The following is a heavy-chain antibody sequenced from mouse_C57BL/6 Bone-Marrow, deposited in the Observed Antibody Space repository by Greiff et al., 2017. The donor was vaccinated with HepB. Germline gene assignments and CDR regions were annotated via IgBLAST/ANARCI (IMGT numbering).Heavy chain of an antibody. J-gene: IGHJ2*01. CDR2: ISNGGGST. V-gene: IGHV5-12*01. CDR1: GFTFSDYY. Sequence: EVQLVESGGGLVQPGGSLKLSCAASGFTFSDYYMYWVRQTPEKRLEWVAYISNGGGSTYYPDTVKGRFTISRDNAKNTLYLQMSRLKSEDTAMYYCARHPSYGSSWYYFDYWGQGTTLTVSS. D-gene: IGHD1-1*01. CDR3: ARHPSYGSSWYYFDY.